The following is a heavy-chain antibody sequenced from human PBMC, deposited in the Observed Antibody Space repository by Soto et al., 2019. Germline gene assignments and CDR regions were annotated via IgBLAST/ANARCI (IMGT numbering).Heavy chain of an antibody. V-gene: IGHV3-23*01. J-gene: IGHJ3*02. CDR1: GFTFSNYA. Sequence: EVQVLESGGGLVQPGGSLRLSCAASGFTFSNYALSWVRQAPGKGLEWVSGTSSGGAGTYYADSVKGRFTISRDNSKNTLSLQMSSLGAEDTAVYYCARVLKGDYDAFDIWGQGTMLTVSS. CDR3: ARVLKGDYDAFDI. D-gene: IGHD4-17*01. CDR2: TSSGGAGT.